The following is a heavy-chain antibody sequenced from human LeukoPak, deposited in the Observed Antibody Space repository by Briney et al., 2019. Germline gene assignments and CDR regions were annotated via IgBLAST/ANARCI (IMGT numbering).Heavy chain of an antibody. J-gene: IGHJ6*02. CDR1: GFTFSSYA. D-gene: IGHD6-13*01. Sequence: SGTSLRLSCAASGFTFSSYAMSWVRQAPGKGLEWVSAISGSGGSTYYADSVKGRFTISRDNSKNTLYLQMNSLRAEDTAVYYCAKGTAAGIYYYYGMDVWGQGTTVTVSS. V-gene: IGHV3-23*01. CDR3: AKGTAAGIYYYYGMDV. CDR2: ISGSGGST.